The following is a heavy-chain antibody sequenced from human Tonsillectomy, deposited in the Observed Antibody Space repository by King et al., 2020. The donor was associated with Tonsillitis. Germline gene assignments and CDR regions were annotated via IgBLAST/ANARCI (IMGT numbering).Heavy chain of an antibody. V-gene: IGHV1-69*01. Sequence: QLVQSGAEVKKPGSSVKVSCKASGGTFSSYAISWVRQAPGQGLEWMGGIIPIFGTANYAQKFQGRVTITADESTSTAYMELGSLRSEDTAVYYCARDQGITIFGVVKSYYYGMDVCGQGTTVTVSS. CDR1: GGTFSSYA. D-gene: IGHD3-3*01. J-gene: IGHJ6*02. CDR2: IIPIFGTA. CDR3: ARDQGITIFGVVKSYYYGMDV.